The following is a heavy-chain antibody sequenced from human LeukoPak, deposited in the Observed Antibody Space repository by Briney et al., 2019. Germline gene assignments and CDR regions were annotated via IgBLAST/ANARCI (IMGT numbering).Heavy chain of an antibody. D-gene: IGHD3-22*01. Sequence: PGGSLRLSCAASGFTFSDHYMDWVRQAPGKGLEWVGRSRSKAKSYTTEYAASVKGRFTISRDESKNSLYLQMNSLRAEDTAVYYCARPYYYDSSGYLGAFDIWGQGTMVTVSS. CDR3: ARPYYYDSSGYLGAFDI. CDR2: SRSKAKSYTT. CDR1: GFTFSDHY. V-gene: IGHV3-72*01. J-gene: IGHJ3*02.